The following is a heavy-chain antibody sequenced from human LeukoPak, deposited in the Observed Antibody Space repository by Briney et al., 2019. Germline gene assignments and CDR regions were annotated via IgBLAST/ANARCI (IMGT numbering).Heavy chain of an antibody. CDR2: MNPNSGNT. D-gene: IGHD4-17*01. J-gene: IGHJ4*02. Sequence: ASVKVSCKASGYTFTGYYMHWVRQATGQGLEWMGWMNPNSGNTGYAQKFQGRVTMTRDTSISTAYMELSSLRSEDTAVYYCATMTTVTTPFDYWGQGTLVTVSS. CDR1: GYTFTGYY. CDR3: ATMTTVTTPFDY. V-gene: IGHV1-8*02.